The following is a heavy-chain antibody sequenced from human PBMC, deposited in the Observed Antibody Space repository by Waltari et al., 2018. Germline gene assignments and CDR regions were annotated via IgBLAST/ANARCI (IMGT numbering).Heavy chain of an antibody. V-gene: IGHV1-18*01. J-gene: IGHJ4*02. Sequence: QVHLVQSGGEVKTPGASGKGSGTAAGDNFISYSFTWVRQAPGQGLEWMGWISANNGKTNYAQKFQGRLTMTTDTSTSTAYMELRSLTSDDTAVYYCVRDGSGASFTFDYWGQGTLVTVSS. D-gene: IGHD2-8*02. CDR2: ISANNGKT. CDR1: GDNFISYS. CDR3: VRDGSGASFTFDY.